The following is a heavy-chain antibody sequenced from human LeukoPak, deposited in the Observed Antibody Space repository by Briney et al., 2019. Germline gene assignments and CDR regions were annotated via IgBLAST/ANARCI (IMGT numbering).Heavy chain of an antibody. CDR3: ATTMVRGVIINGGNWFDP. V-gene: IGHV3-21*01. Sequence: PGGSLRLSCAASGFTFSSYSMNWVRQAPGKGLEWVSSISSSSSYIYYADSVQGRFTISRDNAKNSLYLQMNSLRAEDTAVYYCATTMVRGVIINGGNWFDPWGQGTLVTVSS. D-gene: IGHD3-10*01. J-gene: IGHJ5*02. CDR2: ISSSSSYI. CDR1: GFTFSSYS.